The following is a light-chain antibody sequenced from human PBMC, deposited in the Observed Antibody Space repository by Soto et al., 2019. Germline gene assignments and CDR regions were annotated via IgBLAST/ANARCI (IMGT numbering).Light chain of an antibody. Sequence: EIVLTQSPGTLSLSPGERATLSCRASQSVSSSYLAWYQQKPGQAPRLLLYGASSRATGIPDRFSGSGSGPDFTLSISTLEPEDFAVYYYQQYGSSPWTFGQGTKVEIK. V-gene: IGKV3-20*01. J-gene: IGKJ1*01. CDR1: QSVSSSY. CDR3: QQYGSSPWT. CDR2: GAS.